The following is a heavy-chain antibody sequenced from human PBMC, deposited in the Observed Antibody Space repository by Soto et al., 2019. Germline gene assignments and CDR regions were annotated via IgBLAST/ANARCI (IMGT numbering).Heavy chain of an antibody. CDR2: ISAYNGNT. CDR3: AREGSGWSPFQH. V-gene: IGHV1-18*01. Sequence: GASVEVCRKASGFTFTRYVISWVRQAPGQGLEWMGWISAYNGNTNYAQKLQGRVTMTTDTSTSTAYMELRSLRSDDTAVYYCAREGSGWSPFQHWGQGTLVTVSS. CDR1: GFTFTRYV. J-gene: IGHJ1*01. D-gene: IGHD6-19*01.